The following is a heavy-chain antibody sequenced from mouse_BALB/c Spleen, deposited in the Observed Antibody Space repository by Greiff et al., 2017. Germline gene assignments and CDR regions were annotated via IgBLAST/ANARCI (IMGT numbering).Heavy chain of an antibody. CDR1: GYSITSDYA. D-gene: IGHD2-1*01. V-gene: IGHV3-2*02. J-gene: IGHJ4*01. CDR2: ISYSGST. CDR3: ARRIYYGNYGAMDY. Sequence: EVQLVESGPGLVKPSQSLSLTCTVTGYSITSDYAWNWIRQFPGNKLEWMGYISYSGSTSYNPSLKSRISITRDTSKNQFFLQLNSVTTEDTATYYCARRIYYGNYGAMDYWGQGTSVTVSS.